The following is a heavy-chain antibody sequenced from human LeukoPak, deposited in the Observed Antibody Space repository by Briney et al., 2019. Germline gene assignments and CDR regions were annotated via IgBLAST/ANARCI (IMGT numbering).Heavy chain of an antibody. CDR3: AKDIRQRGAPYSGVQPSGQ. D-gene: IGHD6-25*01. CDR2: ITWNSGTV. V-gene: IGHV3-9*01. Sequence: GVSLRLSCTASGFVFGDYAMHWVRQAPGKALEWVSGITWNSGTVDYADSVKGRFTISRDNAKNSLHLQMNSLRGEDTALYYCAKDIRQRGAPYSGVQPSGQWGQGTLVTVSS. J-gene: IGHJ4*02. CDR1: GFVFGDYA.